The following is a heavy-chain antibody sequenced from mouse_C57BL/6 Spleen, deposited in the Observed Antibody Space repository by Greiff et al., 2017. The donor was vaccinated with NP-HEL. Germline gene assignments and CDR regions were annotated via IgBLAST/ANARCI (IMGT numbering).Heavy chain of an antibody. Sequence: VQLQQSGAELVRPGASVKLSCTASGFNIKDDYMPWVKQRPEQGLEWIGWIDPENGDTEYASKFQGKATITADTSSNTAYLQLSSLTSEDTAVYYCTTRGFYDYDGYWGQGTLVTVSA. V-gene: IGHV14-4*01. D-gene: IGHD2-4*01. CDR1: GFNIKDDY. CDR2: IDPENGDT. CDR3: TTRGFYDYDGY. J-gene: IGHJ3*01.